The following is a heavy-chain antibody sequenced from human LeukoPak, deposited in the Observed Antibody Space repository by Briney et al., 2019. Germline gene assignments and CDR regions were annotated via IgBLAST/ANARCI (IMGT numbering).Heavy chain of an antibody. J-gene: IGHJ4*02. CDR1: GFTFSSYG. Sequence: PGGSLRLSCAASGFTFSSYGMHWVRQAPGKGLEWVAAISYDGSNKYYADSVKGRFTISRDNSKNTLYLQMNSLRAEDTAVYYCAKDLTGDYDYWGQGTLVTVSS. D-gene: IGHD7-27*01. CDR2: ISYDGSNK. CDR3: AKDLTGDYDY. V-gene: IGHV3-30*18.